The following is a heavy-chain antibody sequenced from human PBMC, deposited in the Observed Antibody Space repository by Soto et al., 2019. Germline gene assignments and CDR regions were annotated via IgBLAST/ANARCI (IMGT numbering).Heavy chain of an antibody. CDR1: GGTFSSYP. D-gene: IGHD6-6*01. CDR3: AIGGIAARVFAP. V-gene: IGHV1-69*01. Sequence: QVQLVQSGAEVKKPGSSVKVSCKASGGTFSSYPISWVRQAPGQGLEWMGGIIPIFGTTEYAQKFQGRITITADESTRTAYMELSSLRSEDTAVYYCAIGGIAARVFAPWGQGSLATVSS. J-gene: IGHJ5*02. CDR2: IIPIFGTT.